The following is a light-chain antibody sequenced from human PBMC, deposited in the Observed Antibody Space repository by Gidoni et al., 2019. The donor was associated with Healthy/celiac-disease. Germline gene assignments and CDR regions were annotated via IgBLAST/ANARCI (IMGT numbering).Light chain of an antibody. J-gene: IGKJ2*01. CDR1: QSISSY. CDR2: AAS. Sequence: ITCRASQSISSYLNWYQQKPGKAPKLLIYAASSFQSGVPSRFSVSGSGSDFTLTIISLQPEDFATYYCQQSYSTLYTFGQWTKLEIK. CDR3: QQSYSTLYT. V-gene: IGKV1-39*01.